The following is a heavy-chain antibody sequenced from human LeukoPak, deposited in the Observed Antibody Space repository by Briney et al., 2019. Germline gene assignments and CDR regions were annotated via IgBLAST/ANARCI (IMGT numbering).Heavy chain of an antibody. CDR1: GFTFSSYA. Sequence: PGGSLRLSCAASGFTFSSYAMSWVRQAPGKGLEWVSAISGSGGSTYYADCVKGRFTISRDNSKNTLYLQMNSLRAEDTGVYYCAGSGWQVYLDYWGQGALVTVSS. D-gene: IGHD6-19*01. V-gene: IGHV3-23*01. CDR2: ISGSGGST. J-gene: IGHJ4*02. CDR3: AGSGWQVYLDY.